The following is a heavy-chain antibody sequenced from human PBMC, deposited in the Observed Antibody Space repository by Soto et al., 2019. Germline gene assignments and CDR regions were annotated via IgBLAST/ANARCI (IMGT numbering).Heavy chain of an antibody. CDR2: MNPNSGNT. Sequence: GASVKVSCKASGYTFTSFDINWVRQASGQGLEWMGWMNPNSGNTIYAQKFQGWVTMTRDTSISTAYMELSRLRSDDTAVYYCARSVTTVTTIGAFDIWGQGTMVTVSS. CDR3: ARSVTTVTTIGAFDI. CDR1: GYTFTSFD. J-gene: IGHJ3*02. D-gene: IGHD4-17*01. V-gene: IGHV1-8*01.